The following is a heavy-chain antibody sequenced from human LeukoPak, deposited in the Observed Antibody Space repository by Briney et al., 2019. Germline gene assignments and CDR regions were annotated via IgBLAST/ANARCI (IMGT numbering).Heavy chain of an antibody. V-gene: IGHV4-34*01. J-gene: IGHJ4*01. D-gene: IGHD3-22*01. Sequence: SETLSLTCAVYGGSFSDYYWNWIRQPPGKGLEWIGEINHSGSTNYNPSLKGRVTMSVDTFKNQFSLTLSSVTAADTAVYYCARVQDFETRGYYLGYWGHGTLVTVSS. CDR1: GGSFSDYY. CDR3: ARVQDFETRGYYLGY. CDR2: INHSGST.